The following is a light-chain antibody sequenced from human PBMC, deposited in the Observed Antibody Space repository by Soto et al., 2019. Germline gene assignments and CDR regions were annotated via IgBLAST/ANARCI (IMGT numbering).Light chain of an antibody. CDR2: DND. CDR3: AAWDESPSAHVV. V-gene: IGLV1-51*01. Sequence: QSVLTQPPSVSAAPGQKVTISCSGGRSNIGDNSVSWYQQLPGEAPKLLIDDNDLRPSGIPDRFSGSRSGTSATLAITGLQTGDEAEYYCAAWDESPSAHVVFGGGTKVTVL. CDR1: RSNIGDNS. J-gene: IGLJ2*01.